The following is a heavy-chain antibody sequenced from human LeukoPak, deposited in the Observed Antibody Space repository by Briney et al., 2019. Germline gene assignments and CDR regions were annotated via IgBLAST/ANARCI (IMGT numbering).Heavy chain of an antibody. Sequence: SQTLSLICAVSGGSISSGGYSWSWIRQPPGKGLEWIGEINHSGSTNYNPSLKSRVTISVDTSKNQFSLKLSSVTAADTAVYYCARVASQSYWGQGTLVTVSS. V-gene: IGHV4-30-2*01. CDR3: ARVASQSY. CDR2: INHSGST. CDR1: GGSISSGGYS. J-gene: IGHJ4*02.